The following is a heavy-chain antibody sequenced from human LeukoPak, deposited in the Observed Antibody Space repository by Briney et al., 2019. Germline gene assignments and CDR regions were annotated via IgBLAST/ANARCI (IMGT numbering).Heavy chain of an antibody. V-gene: IGHV3-30*03. CDR2: ISYDGSNK. Sequence: PGGSLRLSCAASGFTFSSYGMHWVRQAPGKGLEWVAVISYDGSNKYYADSVKGRFTISRDNSKNSLYLQMNSLRAEDTAVYYCARGPGGYSYGFDYWGQGTLVTVSS. J-gene: IGHJ4*02. CDR3: ARGPGGYSYGFDY. D-gene: IGHD5-18*01. CDR1: GFTFSSYG.